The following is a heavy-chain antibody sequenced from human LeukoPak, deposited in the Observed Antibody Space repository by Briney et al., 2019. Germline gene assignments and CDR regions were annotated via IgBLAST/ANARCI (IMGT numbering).Heavy chain of an antibody. Sequence: GGSLRLSCAASGFTVSSNYMNWVRQAPGKGLEWVSVIYSGGSTIYADSVKGRFTISRDSSKNTLYLQMNSLRAEDTAVYYCARDNGEWRLNWFDHWGQGTLVTVSS. J-gene: IGHJ5*02. CDR3: ARDNGEWRLNWFDH. CDR1: GFTVSSNY. V-gene: IGHV3-66*01. CDR2: IYSGGST. D-gene: IGHD2-8*01.